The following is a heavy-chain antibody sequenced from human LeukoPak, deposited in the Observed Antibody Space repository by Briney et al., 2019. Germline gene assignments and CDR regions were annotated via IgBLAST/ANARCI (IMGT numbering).Heavy chain of an antibody. V-gene: IGHV4-4*07. CDR1: GGSLSSYY. D-gene: IGHD1-26*01. CDR2: IYSSGST. Sequence: PSETLSLTCSVSGGSLSSYYWSWIRQSAGKGLEYIGRIYSSGSTNYNPSLKSRISMSVDTSKNQFSLKLSSVTAADTAVYYCARNGGSGTYYDGSFDYWGQGTLVTVSS. J-gene: IGHJ4*02. CDR3: ARNGGSGTYYDGSFDY.